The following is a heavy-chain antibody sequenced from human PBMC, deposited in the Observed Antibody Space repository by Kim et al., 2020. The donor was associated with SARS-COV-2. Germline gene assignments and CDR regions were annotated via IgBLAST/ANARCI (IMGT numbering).Heavy chain of an antibody. V-gene: IGHV3-23*01. CDR2: ISGSGGST. Sequence: GGSLRLSCAASGFTFSSYAMSWVRQAPGKGLEWVSAISGSGGSTYYADSVKGRFTISRDNSKNTLYLQMNSLRAEDTAVYYCAKRGATVVTAFRTIPRNDAFDIWGQGTMVTVSS. CDR1: GFTFSSYA. J-gene: IGHJ3*02. D-gene: IGHD2-21*02. CDR3: AKRGATVVTAFRTIPRNDAFDI.